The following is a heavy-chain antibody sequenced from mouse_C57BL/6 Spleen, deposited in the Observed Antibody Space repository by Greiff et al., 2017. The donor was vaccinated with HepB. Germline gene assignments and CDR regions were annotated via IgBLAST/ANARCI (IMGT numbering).Heavy chain of an antibody. V-gene: IGHV1-82*01. D-gene: IGHD3-2*02. Sequence: VQLQQSGPELVKPGASVKISCKASGYAFSSSWMNWVKQRPGKGLEWIGRIYPGDGDTNYNGKFKGKATLTADKSSSPAYMQLSSLTSEDSAVYFCARLDSSGYPYYFDYWGQGTTLTVSS. CDR1: GYAFSSSW. J-gene: IGHJ2*01. CDR2: IYPGDGDT. CDR3: ARLDSSGYPYYFDY.